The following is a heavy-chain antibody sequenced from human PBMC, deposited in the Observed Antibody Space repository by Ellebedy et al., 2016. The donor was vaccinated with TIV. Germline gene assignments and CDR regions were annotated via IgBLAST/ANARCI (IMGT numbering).Heavy chain of an antibody. V-gene: IGHV4-34*01. J-gene: IGHJ4*02. Sequence: SETLSLTCAVSGGSFSGPYWNWVRQPPGKGLEWIGEISQSEGTSYNPSLESRVTISLDTSKNQFSLKLSSVTAADTAVYYCARDVGYSSGWGREYYFDYWGQGTLVTVSS. D-gene: IGHD6-19*01. CDR3: ARDVGYSSGWGREYYFDY. CDR2: ISQSEGT. CDR1: GGSFSGPY.